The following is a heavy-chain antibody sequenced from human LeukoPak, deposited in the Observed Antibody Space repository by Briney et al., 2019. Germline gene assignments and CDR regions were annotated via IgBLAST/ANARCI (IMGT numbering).Heavy chain of an antibody. J-gene: IGHJ4*02. CDR2: INSGGTVT. CDR3: AKDKFDGSSALLFDY. D-gene: IGHD6-6*01. Sequence: GGSLRLSCAASGFTFSDFWMHWVRQAPGKGLVWVSRINSGGTVTNYADSVKGRFTISRDNSKNTLYLQMNSLRAEDTAVYYCAKDKFDGSSALLFDYWGQGTLVTVSS. CDR1: GFTFSDFW. V-gene: IGHV3-74*01.